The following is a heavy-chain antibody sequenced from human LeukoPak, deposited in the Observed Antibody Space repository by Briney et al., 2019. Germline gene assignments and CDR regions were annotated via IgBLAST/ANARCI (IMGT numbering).Heavy chain of an antibody. CDR2: ISSSSSYI. J-gene: IGHJ4*02. Sequence: GGSLRLSCAASGFTFSSYSMNWVRQAPGKGLEWVSSISSSSSYIYYADSVKGRFTISRDNAKNSLYLQMNSLRAEDTAVYYCASFGIQLWLSYWGQGTLVTVSS. CDR1: GFTFSSYS. CDR3: ASFGIQLWLSY. D-gene: IGHD5-18*01. V-gene: IGHV3-21*01.